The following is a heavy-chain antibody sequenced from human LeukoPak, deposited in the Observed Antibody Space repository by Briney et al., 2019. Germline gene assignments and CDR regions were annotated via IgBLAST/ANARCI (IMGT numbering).Heavy chain of an antibody. D-gene: IGHD4-23*01. CDR1: GFTFSSYS. Sequence: GGSLRLSYAASGFTFSSYSMNWVRQAPGKGLEWVSYISGSSSTIYYADSVKGRFTISRDNAKNSLYLQMNSLRAEDTAVYYCAREPDYGGNSHFDYWGQGTLVTVSS. CDR3: AREPDYGGNSHFDY. CDR2: ISGSSSTI. V-gene: IGHV3-48*04. J-gene: IGHJ4*02.